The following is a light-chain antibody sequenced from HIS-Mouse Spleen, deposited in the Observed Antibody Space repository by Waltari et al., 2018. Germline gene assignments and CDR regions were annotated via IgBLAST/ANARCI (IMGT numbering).Light chain of an antibody. CDR1: STALGGYNY. CDR2: EVS. V-gene: IGLV2-14*01. CDR3: SSYTSSSTVV. Sequence: QSSLTQPASVSGSPGQSITISCTGTSTALGGYNYLSWYQQHPGKAPKPMIYEVSNRPSGVSNRFSGSKSGNTASLTISGLQAEDEADYYCSSYTSSSTVVFGGGTKLTVL. J-gene: IGLJ2*01.